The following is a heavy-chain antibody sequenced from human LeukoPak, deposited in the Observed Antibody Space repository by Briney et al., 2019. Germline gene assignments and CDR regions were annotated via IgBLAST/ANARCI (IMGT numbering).Heavy chain of an antibody. CDR3: ARIGTSSYHYYFDY. CDR1: GFSISTSGMP. Sequence: SGPALVKPTQTLTLTCTFSGFSISTSGMPLSWVLQPPGKALEWLGRIDWDDDKFYSTSLKTRLTISKDTSKNQVVLTMTNMDPMDTATYYCARIGTSSYHYYFDYWGQGTLVTVSS. CDR2: IDWDDDK. D-gene: IGHD3-22*01. V-gene: IGHV2-70*04. J-gene: IGHJ4*02.